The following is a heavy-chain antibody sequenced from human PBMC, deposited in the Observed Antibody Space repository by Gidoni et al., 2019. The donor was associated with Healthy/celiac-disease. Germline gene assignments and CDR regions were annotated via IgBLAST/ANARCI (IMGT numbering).Heavy chain of an antibody. CDR3: AKDDGYYYGSHDY. D-gene: IGHD3-10*01. CDR2: ISGSGGST. V-gene: IGHV3-23*01. Sequence: EVQLLESGGGLVQPGGSLRLSCAASGFTFSSYAMSWVRQAQGKGLEWVSAISGSGGSTDYADSVKGRFTISRDNSKNTLYLQMNSLRAEDTAVYYCAKDDGYYYGSHDYWGQGTLVTVSS. J-gene: IGHJ4*02. CDR1: GFTFSSYA.